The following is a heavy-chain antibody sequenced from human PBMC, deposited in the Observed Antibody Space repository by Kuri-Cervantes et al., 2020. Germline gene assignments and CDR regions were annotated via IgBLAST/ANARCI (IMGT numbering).Heavy chain of an antibody. D-gene: IGHD6-13*01. V-gene: IGHV3-30-3*01. CDR3: ARDRTAAAGTTFDY. Sequence: GGSLRLSCEGSGFTFISYVMHWVRQAPGKGLEWVAVISYDGSNKYYADSVKGRFTISRDNSKNTLYLQMNSLRAEDTAVYYCARDRTAAAGTTFDYWGQGTLVTVSS. J-gene: IGHJ4*02. CDR2: ISYDGSNK. CDR1: GFTFISYV.